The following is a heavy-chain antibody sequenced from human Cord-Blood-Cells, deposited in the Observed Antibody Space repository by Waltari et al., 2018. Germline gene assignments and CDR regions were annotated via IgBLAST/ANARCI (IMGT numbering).Heavy chain of an antibody. V-gene: IGHV3-9*01. J-gene: IGHJ2*01. CDR3: AKDKSGSYYWYFDL. Sequence: EVQLVESGGGLVQPGRSLRLSCAASGFTFDDYAMHWVRQAPGKGLEWVSGISWNSSSIGYADSVKGRFTISRDNAKNSLYLQMNSLRAEDTALYYCAKDKSGSYYWYFDLWGRGTLVTVSS. CDR1: GFTFDDYA. CDR2: ISWNSSSI. D-gene: IGHD1-26*01.